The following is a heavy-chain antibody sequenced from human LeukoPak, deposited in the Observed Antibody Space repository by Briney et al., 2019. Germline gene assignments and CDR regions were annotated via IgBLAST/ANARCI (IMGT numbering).Heavy chain of an antibody. CDR3: ARVVSHLYIIVVVPAAMWFDY. CDR1: GGSFSGYY. J-gene: IGHJ4*02. D-gene: IGHD2-2*01. V-gene: IGHV4-34*01. CDR2: INHSGST. Sequence: PSETLSLTCAVYGGSFSGYYWSWIRQPPGKGLEWIGEINHSGSTNYNPSLKSRVTISVDTSKNQFSLKLSSVTAADTAVYYCARVVSHLYIIVVVPAAMWFDYWGQGTLVTVSS.